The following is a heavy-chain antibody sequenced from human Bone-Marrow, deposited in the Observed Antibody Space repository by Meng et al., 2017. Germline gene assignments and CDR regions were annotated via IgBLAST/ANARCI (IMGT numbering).Heavy chain of an antibody. CDR2: ISAYNGNT. J-gene: IGHJ3*02. V-gene: IGHV1-18*01. CDR3: ASHGDRYGAFDI. Sequence: ASVKVSCKASGYTFTSYGISWVRQAPGQGLEWMGWISAYNGNTNYAQKLQGRGTMTTDTSTSTAYMELRSLRSDDTAVYYCASHGDRYGAFDIWGQGTMVTVSS. CDR1: GYTFTSYG. D-gene: IGHD3-10*01.